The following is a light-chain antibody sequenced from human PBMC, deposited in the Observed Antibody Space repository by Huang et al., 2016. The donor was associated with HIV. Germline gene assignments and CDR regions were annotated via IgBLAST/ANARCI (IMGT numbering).Light chain of an antibody. V-gene: IGKV3-15*01. Sequence: EILMTQSPATLSVSPGERATLSCRASQRVSGYLAGYQQKPGQAPRLLIYGASARATAIPARFSGNGSVTEFTLTINSRRSEDLAIYYCQQYNNWPPGGTFGQGTKVEIK. J-gene: IGKJ1*01. CDR2: GAS. CDR1: QRVSGY. CDR3: QQYNNWPPGGT.